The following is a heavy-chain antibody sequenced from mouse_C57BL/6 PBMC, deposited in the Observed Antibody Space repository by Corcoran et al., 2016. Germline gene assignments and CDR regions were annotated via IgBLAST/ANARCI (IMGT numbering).Heavy chain of an antibody. J-gene: IGHJ4*01. CDR1: GYTFTDYN. CDR2: INPNNGGT. D-gene: IGHD2-12*01. Sequence: EVQLQPSGPELVKPGAPVKIPCKASGYTFTDYNMDWLKQSHGKSLEWIGDINPNNGGTIYNQKFKGKATLTVHKSSSTAYMELRSLTSEDTAVYYCARHLALYDGRGEDYWGQGTSVTVSS. CDR3: ARHLALYDGRGEDY. V-gene: IGHV1-18*01.